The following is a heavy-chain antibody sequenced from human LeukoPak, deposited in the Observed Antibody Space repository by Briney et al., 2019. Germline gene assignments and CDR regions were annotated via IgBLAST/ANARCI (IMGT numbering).Heavy chain of an antibody. D-gene: IGHD6-19*01. CDR2: IYTSGST. CDR3: ARSSSGWTHFDY. CDR1: GGSISSGSYS. Sequence: TLSLTCTVSGGSISSGSYSWSWIRQPAGKGLEWIGRIYTSGSTNYNPSLKSRVTISVDTSKNQFSLKLSSVTAADTAVYYCARSSSGWTHFDYWGQGTLVTVSS. V-gene: IGHV4-61*02. J-gene: IGHJ4*02.